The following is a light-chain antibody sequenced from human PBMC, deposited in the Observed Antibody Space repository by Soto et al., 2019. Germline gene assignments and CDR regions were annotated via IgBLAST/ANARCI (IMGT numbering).Light chain of an antibody. CDR3: QQRSNWPIT. CDR2: DAS. V-gene: IGKV3-11*01. CDR1: QSVSSY. Sequence: EIVLTQSPATLSLSPGERATVSCRASQSVSSYLAWYQQKPGQAPRLLIYDASNRAPGIPARFSGSGSGTDSPPTISSLEPEDFAVYYCQQRSNWPITFGQGTRLEI. J-gene: IGKJ5*01.